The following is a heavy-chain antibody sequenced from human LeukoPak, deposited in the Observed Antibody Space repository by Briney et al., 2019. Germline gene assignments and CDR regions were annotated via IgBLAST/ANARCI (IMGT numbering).Heavy chain of an antibody. V-gene: IGHV4-31*03. J-gene: IGHJ4*02. Sequence: SETLSLTCTVSGGSISSGVYSWNWIRQHPGKGLEWIGYIFNTGNSFYNPSLKSRITMSVDTSRNQFSLGLSSVTAADTAVYYCARDRGDLTVAGHFDFWGQGTLVTVSS. CDR1: GGSISSGVYS. CDR2: IFNTGNS. D-gene: IGHD6-19*01. CDR3: ARDRGDLTVAGHFDF.